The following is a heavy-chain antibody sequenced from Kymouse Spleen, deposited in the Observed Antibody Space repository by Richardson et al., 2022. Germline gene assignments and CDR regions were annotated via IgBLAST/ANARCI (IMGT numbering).Heavy chain of an antibody. J-gene: IGHJ4*02. D-gene: IGHD3-10*01. CDR3: ARRGYGSGSLYYFDY. CDR1: GGSFSGYY. V-gene: IGHV4-34*01. CDR2: INHSGST. Sequence: QVQLQQWGAGLLKPSETLSLTCAVYGGSFSGYYWSWIRQPPGKGLEWIGEINHSGSTNYNPSLKSRVTISVDTSKNQFSLKLSSVTAADTAVYYCARRGYGSGSLYYFDYWGQGTLVTVSS.